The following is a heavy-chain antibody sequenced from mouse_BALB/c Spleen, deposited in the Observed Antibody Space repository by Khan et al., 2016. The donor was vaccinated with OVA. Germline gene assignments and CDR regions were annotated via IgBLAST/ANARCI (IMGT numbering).Heavy chain of an antibody. J-gene: IGHJ2*01. D-gene: IGHD1-2*01. V-gene: IGHV14-3*02. CDR1: GFNIEDIY. CDR3: ASSYCGFY. Sequence: MQLEESGAELVKPGASVKLSCTASGFNIEDIYTHWVRQRPEQGLEWIGRIDPASDNTKYDPKFQGKATITLETSSNTAYLQLRSLTSEDTAVYDSASSYCGFYWDKGPTLAVST. CDR2: IDPASDNT.